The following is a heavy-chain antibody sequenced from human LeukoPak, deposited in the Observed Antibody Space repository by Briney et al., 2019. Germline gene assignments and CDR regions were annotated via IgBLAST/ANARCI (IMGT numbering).Heavy chain of an antibody. CDR3: ARGSLWQQLVRTADY. V-gene: IGHV4-34*01. CDR2: INHSGST. CDR1: GGSFSGYY. J-gene: IGHJ4*02. Sequence: PSETQSLTCAVYGGSFSGYYWSWIRQPSGKGLEWIGEINHSGSTNYNPSLKSRVTISVDTSKNQFSLELSSVTAADTAVYYCARGSLWQQLVRTADYWGQGTLVTVSS. D-gene: IGHD6-13*01.